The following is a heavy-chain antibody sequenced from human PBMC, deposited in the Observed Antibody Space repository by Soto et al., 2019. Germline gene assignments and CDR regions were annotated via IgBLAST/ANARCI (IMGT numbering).Heavy chain of an antibody. CDR3: ATGNVDSMLEY. Sequence: KNSAPLYLTCVVSDGSISSYDWWTWVRQPPGKGLEWIGKMYHSGGADYSPSLKSRVTISADSSKNHFSLRLTGVTAADTAVYYCATGNVDSMLEYWGQGTQVTVSS. CDR2: MYHSGGA. CDR1: DGSISSYDW. J-gene: IGHJ4*02. V-gene: IGHV4-4*02. D-gene: IGHD3-3*01.